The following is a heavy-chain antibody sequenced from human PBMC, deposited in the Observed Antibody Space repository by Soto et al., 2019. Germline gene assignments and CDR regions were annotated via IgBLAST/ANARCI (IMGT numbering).Heavy chain of an antibody. CDR3: ARAYCSGGSCYSAYYYGMDV. Sequence: ESLKISCKGSGYSFTSYWIGWVRQMPGKGLEWMGVIYPVDSDTRYTPSFQGQVTSSVDEFLSIAYLQWSSLKASYTARYSCARAYCSGGSCYSAYYYGMDVGGQGTTVTVSS. V-gene: IGHV5-51*01. CDR2: IYPVDSDT. J-gene: IGHJ6*02. CDR1: GYSFTSYW. D-gene: IGHD2-15*01.